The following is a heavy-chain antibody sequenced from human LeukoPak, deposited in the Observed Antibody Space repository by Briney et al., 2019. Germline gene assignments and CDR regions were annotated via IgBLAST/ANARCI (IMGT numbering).Heavy chain of an antibody. J-gene: IGHJ3*02. Sequence: GGSLRLSCAASGFTFSSYGMSWVRQAPGKGLEWVSAISGSGGSTYYADSVKGRFTISRDNSKNTLYLQMNSLRAEDTAVYYCARAPTLSGSSGYYYFVNDAFDIWGQGTMVTVSS. CDR1: GFTFSSYG. CDR2: ISGSGGST. D-gene: IGHD3-22*01. CDR3: ARAPTLSGSSGYYYFVNDAFDI. V-gene: IGHV3-23*01.